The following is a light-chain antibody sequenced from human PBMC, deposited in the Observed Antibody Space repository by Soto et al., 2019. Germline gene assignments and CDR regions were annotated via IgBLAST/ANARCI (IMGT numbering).Light chain of an antibody. CDR2: AAS. CDR1: QGINSW. CDR3: QQANSFPPT. J-gene: IGKJ3*01. Sequence: DTQMTQSPSSVSASVGDRVTITCRASQGINSWLAWYQEKPGKAPKLLIYAASSLQGGVPSRFSGSGSGTDFTLTISSLQPEDFATYYCQQANSFPPTFGPGTKVDIK. V-gene: IGKV1-12*01.